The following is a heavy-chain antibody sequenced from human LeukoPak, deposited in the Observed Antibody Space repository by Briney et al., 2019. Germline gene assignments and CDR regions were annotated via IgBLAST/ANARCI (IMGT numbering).Heavy chain of an antibody. J-gene: IGHJ4*02. CDR2: ISYDGKKK. D-gene: IGHD6-19*01. Sequence: GGSLRLSCLASGFTFSDYGIHWIRQAPGKGLEWVAFISYDGKKKFYADSVKGRFTISRDNSKNTLYLQMNSLRADDTAVYYCARDSSGIDYWGQGTLVTVSS. V-gene: IGHV3-30*03. CDR3: ARDSSGIDY. CDR1: GFTFSDYG.